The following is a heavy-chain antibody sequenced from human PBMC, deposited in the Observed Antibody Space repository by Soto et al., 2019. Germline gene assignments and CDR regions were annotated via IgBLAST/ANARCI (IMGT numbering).Heavy chain of an antibody. CDR1: GFNFSTYI. CDR2: LSGSSTYI. D-gene: IGHD1-1*01. Sequence: EVQVVESGGGLVKPGGSLRLSCAASGFNFSTYILTWVRQAPGKGLEWISSLSGSSTYIYHADSVKGRFAISRDNAKNSLFLQMSSLRADDTALYYCARMGTTNAFDVWGQGTMVTVSS. V-gene: IGHV3-21*06. CDR3: ARMGTTNAFDV. J-gene: IGHJ3*01.